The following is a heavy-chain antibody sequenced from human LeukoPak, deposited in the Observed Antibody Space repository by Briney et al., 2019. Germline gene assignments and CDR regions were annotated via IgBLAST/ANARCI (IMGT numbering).Heavy chain of an antibody. CDR2: IYSGGDT. CDR1: GFTVSGNY. Sequence: GGSLRLSCAASGFTVSGNYMSWVRQAPGKGLECVAVIYSGGDTYYADSVKGRFTISRDKSKNTLYLQMNSLRAEDTAVYYCARDFAEMATSNWGQGTLVTVSS. J-gene: IGHJ4*02. V-gene: IGHV3-53*01. D-gene: IGHD5-24*01. CDR3: ARDFAEMATSN.